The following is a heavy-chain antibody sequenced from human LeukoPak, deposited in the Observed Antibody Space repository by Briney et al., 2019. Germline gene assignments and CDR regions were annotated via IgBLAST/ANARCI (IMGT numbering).Heavy chain of an antibody. CDR2: LNGDGTNI. Sequence: PGGSLRLSCVASGFTFSNYWMQWVRHVPGKGLVWVSRLNGDGTNIIYADSVKGRFTISRDNAENTLYLQMNSLRAEDTALYYCARPQSGVFDVWGQGTMVTVSS. CDR3: ARPQSGVFDV. CDR1: GFTFSNYW. D-gene: IGHD2-8*01. V-gene: IGHV3-74*01. J-gene: IGHJ3*01.